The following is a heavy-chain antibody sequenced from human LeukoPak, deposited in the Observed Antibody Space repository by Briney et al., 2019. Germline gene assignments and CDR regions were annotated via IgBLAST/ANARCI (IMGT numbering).Heavy chain of an antibody. J-gene: IGHJ5*02. V-gene: IGHV4-39*01. CDR3: ARRVPGRSGNWFDP. D-gene: IGHD2-2*01. CDR2: MNYGGST. Sequence: SETLSLTCTVSGGSISNNDYFWGWIPQPPGKGLEWIGSMNYGGSTHDNPSLQIRVTISVDTSKNQVAQKLSSVTAADTAVYYCARRVPGRSGNWFDPWGQGTLVTVSS. CDR1: GGSISNNDYF.